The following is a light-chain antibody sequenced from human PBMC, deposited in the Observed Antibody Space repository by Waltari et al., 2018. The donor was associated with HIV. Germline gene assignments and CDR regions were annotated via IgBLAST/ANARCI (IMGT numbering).Light chain of an antibody. CDR1: SSDVGAYNY. CDR3: TSYTRSSTYV. Sequence: QSALTQPASVSGSPGHSITISCTGTSSDVGAYNYVSWYQQHPGKAPKLLIYDVSSRPSGISNRFSGSKSDKTASLTISGLQAEDEADYYCTSYTRSSTYVFGTGTKVTVL. V-gene: IGLV2-14*03. J-gene: IGLJ1*01. CDR2: DVS.